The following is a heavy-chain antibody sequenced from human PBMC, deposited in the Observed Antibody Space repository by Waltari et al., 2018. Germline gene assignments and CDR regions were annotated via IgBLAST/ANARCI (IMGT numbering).Heavy chain of an antibody. CDR2: MNPNSGNT. CDR3: ARAVYSGSSRAPYYYYGMDV. Sequence: QVQLVQSGAEVKKPGASVKVSCKASGYTFTSYDINWVRQATGQGLEWMGWMNPNSGNTGYEHKVQGRVTMTRNTSISTAYMELSSLGSEDTSVYYCARAVYSGSSRAPYYYYGMDVWGQGTTVTVSS. V-gene: IGHV1-8*01. J-gene: IGHJ6*02. D-gene: IGHD1-26*01. CDR1: GYTFTSYD.